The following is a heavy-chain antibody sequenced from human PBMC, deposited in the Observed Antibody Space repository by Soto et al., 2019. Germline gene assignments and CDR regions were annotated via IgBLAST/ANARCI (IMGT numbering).Heavy chain of an antibody. CDR1: GGSVSSGNYY. Sequence: PSETLSLTCTVSGGSVSSGNYYWSWIRQPPGKGLEWIGYFYYTGSTNYNTSLKSRVNISIDASKNQFSLRLSSVTAAVTAVYYCARSMHYSDGSNYSPFDYWGQGTLVTVS. J-gene: IGHJ4*02. D-gene: IGHD3-22*01. V-gene: IGHV4-61*01. CDR2: FYYTGST. CDR3: ARSMHYSDGSNYSPFDY.